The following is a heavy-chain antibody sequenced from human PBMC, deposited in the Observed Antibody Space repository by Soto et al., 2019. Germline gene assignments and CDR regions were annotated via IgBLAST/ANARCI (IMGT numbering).Heavy chain of an antibody. D-gene: IGHD2-2*02. CDR2: ISTNGDTA. J-gene: IGHJ4*02. Sequence: PGGSLRLSCAASGFTFSNYGMNWVRQAPGKGLEWVSGISTNGDTANYADSVKGRFTISRDDAKNSLYLQMNSLRDEDTAVYYCAREAAIQFHFDYWGQGTLVTVSS. CDR3: AREAAIQFHFDY. CDR1: GFTFSNYG. V-gene: IGHV3-23*01.